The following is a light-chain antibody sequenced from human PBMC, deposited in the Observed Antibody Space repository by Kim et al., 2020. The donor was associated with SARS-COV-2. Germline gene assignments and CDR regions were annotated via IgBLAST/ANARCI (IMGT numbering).Light chain of an antibody. CDR3: VSYTTSTTLV. Sequence: GQSITSACPGTSSDIGVYDYVSWYQHHPATAPRLMIFDVSDRPSRISNRFSGSKSGNTASLTISGLQAEDEAEYYCVSYTTSTTLVFGGGTKVTVL. J-gene: IGLJ2*01. CDR1: SSDIGVYDY. CDR2: DVS. V-gene: IGLV2-14*03.